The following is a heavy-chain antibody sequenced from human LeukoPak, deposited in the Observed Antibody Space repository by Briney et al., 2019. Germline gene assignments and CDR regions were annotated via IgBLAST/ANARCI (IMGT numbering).Heavy chain of an antibody. Sequence: ASVKVSCKASGGTFSSYAISWVRQAPGQGLEWVGRINPNSGDTNYAQKFQGRVTMTRDMSISTVYMELTGLRSDDTAVYYCARDVSGISSATDTFDMWGQGTVVTVSS. J-gene: IGHJ3*02. CDR3: ARDVSGISSATDTFDM. CDR2: INPNSGDT. CDR1: GGTFSSYA. D-gene: IGHD1-14*01. V-gene: IGHV1-2*06.